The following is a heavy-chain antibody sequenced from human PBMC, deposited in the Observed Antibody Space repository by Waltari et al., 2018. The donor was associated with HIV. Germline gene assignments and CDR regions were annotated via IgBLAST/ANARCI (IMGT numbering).Heavy chain of an antibody. V-gene: IGHV3-48*03. J-gene: IGHJ4*02. D-gene: IGHD3-22*01. Sequence: EVHLAISGGGWVRPGESLRFSCVFCGLGDSINALTWVRQAPGNGRQWGSSIGARDNSTYDEDSVKGRFTISRDNAKTTLYLQMNSLRAEDTAVYYCASDPVDGSDHFDSWGQGTLVTVSS. CDR2: IGARDNST. CDR1: GLGDSINA. CDR3: ASDPVDGSDHFDS.